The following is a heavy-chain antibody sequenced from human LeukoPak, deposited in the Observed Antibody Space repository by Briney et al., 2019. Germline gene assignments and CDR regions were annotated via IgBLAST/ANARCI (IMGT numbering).Heavy chain of an antibody. CDR3: ARDMDTAMVPGVFDY. Sequence: ASVKVSCXASGGTFSSYAISWVRQAPGQGLEWMGGIIPIFGTANYAQKFQGRVTITTDESTSTAYMELSSLRSEDTAVYYCARDMDTAMVPGVFDYWGQETLVTVSS. J-gene: IGHJ4*02. CDR2: IIPIFGTA. V-gene: IGHV1-69*05. CDR1: GGTFSSYA. D-gene: IGHD5-18*01.